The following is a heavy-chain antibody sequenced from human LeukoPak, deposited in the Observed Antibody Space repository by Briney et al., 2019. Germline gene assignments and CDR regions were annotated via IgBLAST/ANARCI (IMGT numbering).Heavy chain of an antibody. CDR1: GYSFTGYW. CDR2: IYPGDSDT. Sequence: GESLQISCQGSGYSFTGYWIGWVRQMPGKGLEWMGIIYPGDSDTRYSPSFQGQVTISADKSISTAYLQWSSLKASDTAMYYCARQSGSGSYYDAFDIWGQGTMVTVSS. D-gene: IGHD3-10*01. V-gene: IGHV5-51*01. J-gene: IGHJ3*02. CDR3: ARQSGSGSYYDAFDI.